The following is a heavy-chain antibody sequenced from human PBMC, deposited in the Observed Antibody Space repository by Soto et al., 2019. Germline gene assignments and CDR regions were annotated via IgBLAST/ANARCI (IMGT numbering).Heavy chain of an antibody. D-gene: IGHD3-10*01. CDR3: ARVKGAWYYGPDFDY. V-gene: IGHV1-69*13. Sequence: SVKVSCKASGGTFSSYAISWVRQAPGQGLEWMGGIIPIFGTANYAQKFQGRVTITADESTSTAYMELSSLRSEDTAVYYCARVKGAWYYGPDFDYWGQGTLVTVSS. J-gene: IGHJ4*02. CDR2: IIPIFGTA. CDR1: GGTFSSYA.